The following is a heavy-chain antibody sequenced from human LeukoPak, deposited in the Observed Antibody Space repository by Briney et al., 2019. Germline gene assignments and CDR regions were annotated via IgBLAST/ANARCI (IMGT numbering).Heavy chain of an antibody. CDR1: GFTFSTYA. J-gene: IGHJ4*02. D-gene: IGHD3-16*02. CDR2: ISDSGSGT. CDR3: ARHDSFIPY. V-gene: IGHV3-23*01. Sequence: PGGSLRLSCAASGFTFSTYAFSWVRQAPGKGLEWVSVISDSGSGTNYADSVKGRFTISRDNSKNTVSLQMNNLRAEDTAVYFCARHDSFIPYWGQGTLVTVTS.